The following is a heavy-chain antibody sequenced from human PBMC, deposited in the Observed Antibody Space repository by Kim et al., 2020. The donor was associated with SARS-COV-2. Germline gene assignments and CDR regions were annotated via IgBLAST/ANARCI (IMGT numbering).Heavy chain of an antibody. CDR3: AKDNGWRRYYRGYYYSGMVV. CDR1: GFTFDDYA. J-gene: IGHJ6*02. D-gene: IGHD3-10*01. Sequence: GGSLRLSCAASGFTFDDYAMHWVRQAPGKGLEWVSGISRNSGNIGYADSVKGRFTISRDNAKNSLYLQMNSLRAEDTALYYCAKDNGWRRYYRGYYYSGMVVWGRGPTVTVPS. CDR2: ISRNSGNI. V-gene: IGHV3-9*01.